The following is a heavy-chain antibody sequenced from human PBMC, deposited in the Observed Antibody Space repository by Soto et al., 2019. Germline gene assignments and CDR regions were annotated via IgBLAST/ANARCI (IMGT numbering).Heavy chain of an antibody. CDR1: GGSFSGYY. Sequence: LSLTCAVYGGSFSGYYWSWTRQPPGKGLEWIGEINHSGSTNYNPSLKSRVTISVDTSKNQFSLNLSSVTAADTAVYYCARAKQWLVSYYYYMDVWGKGTTVTVSS. CDR3: ARAKQWLVSYYYYMDV. V-gene: IGHV4-34*01. CDR2: INHSGST. D-gene: IGHD6-19*01. J-gene: IGHJ6*03.